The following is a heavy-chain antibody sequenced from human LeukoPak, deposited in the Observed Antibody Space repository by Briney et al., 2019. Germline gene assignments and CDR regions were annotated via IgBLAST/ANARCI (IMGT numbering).Heavy chain of an antibody. D-gene: IGHD1-26*01. J-gene: IGHJ3*02. CDR1: GGSISSSSYY. V-gene: IGHV4-39*01. CDR2: IYYSGST. Sequence: SETLSLTCTVSGGSISSSSYYWGWIRQPPGKGLEWIGSIYYSGSTYYNPPLKSRVTISVDTSKNQFSLKLSSVTAADTAVYYCARPGATDAFDIWGQGTMVTVSS. CDR3: ARPGATDAFDI.